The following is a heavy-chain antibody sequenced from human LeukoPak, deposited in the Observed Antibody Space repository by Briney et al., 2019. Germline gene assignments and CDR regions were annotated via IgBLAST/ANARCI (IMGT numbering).Heavy chain of an antibody. CDR2: IYPGDSDT. V-gene: IGHV5-51*01. Sequence: GESLKISCKGSGYSFTSYWIGWVRQMPGKGLEWMGIIYPGDSDTRYSPSFQGQVTISADKSISTAYLQWSSLKASDTAMYYCARLSSGRGVRRYNWFDPWGQGTLVTVSS. CDR1: GYSFTSYW. D-gene: IGHD6-19*01. CDR3: ARLSSGRGVRRYNWFDP. J-gene: IGHJ5*02.